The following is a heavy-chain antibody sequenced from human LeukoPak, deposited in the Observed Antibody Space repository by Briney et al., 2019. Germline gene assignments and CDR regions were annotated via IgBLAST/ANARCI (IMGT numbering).Heavy chain of an antibody. CDR2: ISHHGSNE. CDR3: ARVHDTTGYYHYFDS. V-gene: IGHV3-30*03. J-gene: IGHJ4*02. CDR1: GFSFTNDH. D-gene: IGHD3-9*01. Sequence: GGSLRLSCAASGFSFTNDHMNWVRQAPDKGLEWVAMISHHGSNEYYADSVKGRFTISRDNSKNTLYLQMNNPRVEDTAIYYCARVHDTTGYYHYFDSWGQGTLVTVSS.